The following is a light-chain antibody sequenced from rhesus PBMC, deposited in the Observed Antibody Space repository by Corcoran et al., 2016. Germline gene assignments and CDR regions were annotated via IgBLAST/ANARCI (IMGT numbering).Light chain of an antibody. CDR2: GAS. Sequence: ETVVTQSPDTLALSPGERATLSCRASQSVGSYLAWYQQKPGQAPRLPISGASSRATGIPDRFSGSGSGTDFTLTISSLEPEDVGIYYCQQGTNLSTFGPGTKLDI. CDR3: QQGTNLST. J-gene: IGKJ3*01. CDR1: QSVGSY. V-gene: IGKV3-24*04.